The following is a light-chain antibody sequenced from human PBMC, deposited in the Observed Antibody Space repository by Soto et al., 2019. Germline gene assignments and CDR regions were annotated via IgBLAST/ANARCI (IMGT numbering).Light chain of an antibody. J-gene: IGLJ2*01. CDR1: SSNIGSNT. CDR2: SNN. V-gene: IGLV1-44*01. CDR3: AAWDDSLNVVV. Sequence: QLVLTQPPSASGTPGQRVTISCSGSSSNIGSNTVNWYQQLPGTAPKLLIYSNNQRPSGVPDRFSGSKSGTSASLAISGRQSEDEADYYCAAWDDSLNVVVFGGGTKLTVL.